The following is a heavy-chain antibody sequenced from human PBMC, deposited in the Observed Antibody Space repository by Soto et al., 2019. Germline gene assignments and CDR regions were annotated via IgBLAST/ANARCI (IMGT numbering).Heavy chain of an antibody. J-gene: IGHJ4*02. CDR3: ARVPGYNWNLDY. CDR1: GYTFTSYA. Sequence: GASVKVSCKASGYTFTSYAMHWVRQAPGQRLEWMGWINAGNGNTKYSQKFQGRVTITRDTSASTAYMELSSLRSEDTAVYYCARVPGYNWNLDYWGQGTLVTVSS. D-gene: IGHD1-20*01. V-gene: IGHV1-3*01. CDR2: INAGNGNT.